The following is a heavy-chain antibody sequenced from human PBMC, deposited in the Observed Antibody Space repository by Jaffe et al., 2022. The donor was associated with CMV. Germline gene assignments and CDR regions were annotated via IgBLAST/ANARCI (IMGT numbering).Heavy chain of an antibody. D-gene: IGHD5-12*01. CDR2: IKQDGSEK. V-gene: IGHV3-7*03. J-gene: IGHJ6*03. Sequence: EVQLVESGGGLVQPGGSLRLSCAASGFTFSSYWMSWVRQAPGKGLEWVANIKQDGSEKYYVDSVKGRFTISRDNAKNSLYLQMNSLRAEDTAVYYCARGGGWGPLGYYMDVWGKGTTVTVSS. CDR1: GFTFSSYW. CDR3: ARGGGWGPLGYYMDV.